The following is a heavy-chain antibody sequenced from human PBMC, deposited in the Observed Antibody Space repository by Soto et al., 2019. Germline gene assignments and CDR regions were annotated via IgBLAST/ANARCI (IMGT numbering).Heavy chain of an antibody. J-gene: IGHJ4*02. CDR3: AKRSSSSIFDY. CDR1: GFTFSSYA. V-gene: IGHV3-23*01. Sequence: EVQLLESGGGLVQPGASLRLSCAASGFTFSSYAMSWVRQAPGKGLEWVSVISGSDDSTYYADSVKGRFTISRDNSKNTLYLQMNSLRAEDTAVYYCAKRSSSSIFDYWGQGTLVTVSS. D-gene: IGHD6-6*01. CDR2: ISGSDDST.